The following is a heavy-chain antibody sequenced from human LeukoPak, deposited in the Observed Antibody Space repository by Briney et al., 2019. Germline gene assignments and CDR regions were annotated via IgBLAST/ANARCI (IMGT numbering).Heavy chain of an antibody. CDR3: ARGKLPSITMVRGVRHTNWFDP. Sequence: PSETLSLTCTVSGGSISTYYWNWMRQPPGKGLEWIGFISYSGSTNYSPSLKSRVTISANTSKNQFSLTLSSVTAADTAVYYCARGKLPSITMVRGVRHTNWFDPWGQGTLVTVSS. D-gene: IGHD3-10*01. J-gene: IGHJ5*02. CDR2: ISYSGST. V-gene: IGHV4-59*01. CDR1: GGSISTYY.